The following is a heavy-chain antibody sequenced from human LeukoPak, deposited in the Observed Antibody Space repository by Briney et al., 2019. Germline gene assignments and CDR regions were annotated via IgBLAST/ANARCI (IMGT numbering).Heavy chain of an antibody. J-gene: IGHJ4*02. Sequence: PGGSLRLSCAASGFTFSSYAMSWVRQAPGKGLEWVSAISGSGGSTYYADSVKGRFTISRDNSKNTLYLQMNSLRAEDTAVYYCATHPGTIFGVVIAYYFDYWGQGTLVTVSS. CDR1: GFTFSSYA. D-gene: IGHD3-3*01. V-gene: IGHV3-23*01. CDR3: ATHPGTIFGVVIAYYFDY. CDR2: ISGSGGST.